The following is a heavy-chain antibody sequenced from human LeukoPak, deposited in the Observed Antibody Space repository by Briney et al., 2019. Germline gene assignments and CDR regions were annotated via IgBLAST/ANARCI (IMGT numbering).Heavy chain of an antibody. CDR2: IIPIFGTA. V-gene: IGHV1-69*01. CDR1: GGTFSSYA. D-gene: IGHD3-3*01. Sequence: GSSVKVSCTASGGTFSSYAISWVRQAPGQGLEWMGGIIPIFGTANYAQKFQGRVTITADESTSTAYMELSSLRSEDTAVYYCARGVHRYDFWSGYYGVYWGQGTLVTVSS. J-gene: IGHJ4*02. CDR3: ARGVHRYDFWSGYYGVY.